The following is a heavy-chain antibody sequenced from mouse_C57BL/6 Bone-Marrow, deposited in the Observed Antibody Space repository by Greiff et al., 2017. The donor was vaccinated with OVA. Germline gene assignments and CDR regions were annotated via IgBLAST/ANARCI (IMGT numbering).Heavy chain of an antibody. CDR1: GFTFTNYY. V-gene: IGHV7-3*01. Sequence: EVKLVESGGGLVQPGDSLSLSCAASGFTFTNYYMSWVRQPPGKALEWLAFIRNKPNGSTTEYSASVKGRFTISRDNSQSILYLQMNALRSEDSATYHCARYKGRVAVDYFDYWGKGTALTVSS. J-gene: IGHJ2*01. CDR2: IRNKPNGSTT. D-gene: IGHD1-1*01. CDR3: ARYKGRVAVDYFDY.